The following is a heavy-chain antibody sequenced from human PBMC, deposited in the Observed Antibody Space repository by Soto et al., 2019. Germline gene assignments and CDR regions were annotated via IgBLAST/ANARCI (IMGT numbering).Heavy chain of an antibody. CDR1: GGPTSSYY. CDR2: SYYSGST. V-gene: IGHV4-59*01. J-gene: IGHJ5*02. D-gene: IGHD3-10*01. Sequence: PSETLSLTCTVPGGPTSSYYWSWIRQPPGKGLGWIGYSYYSGSTNYNPSLKSRVTIYVDTSKNQFSLKLSSVTAADTAVYYCARDFGELLPANWFDPRGQGTLVTVSS. CDR3: ARDFGELLPANWFDP.